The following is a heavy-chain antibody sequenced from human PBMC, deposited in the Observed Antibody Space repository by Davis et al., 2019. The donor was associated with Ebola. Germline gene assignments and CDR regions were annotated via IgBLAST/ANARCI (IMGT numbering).Heavy chain of an antibody. CDR3: ARVLEWPIRLGMDV. V-gene: IGHV3-64*01. CDR2: ISSTGGST. CDR1: GFTFSSSA. Sequence: PGGSLRLSCAASGFTFSSSAMHWVRQAPGKGLEYVSAISSTGGSTYYANSVKGRFTISRDNSKNTLYLQMNSLRAEDTAVYYCARVLEWPIRLGMDVWGQGTTVTVSS. J-gene: IGHJ6*02. D-gene: IGHD3-3*01.